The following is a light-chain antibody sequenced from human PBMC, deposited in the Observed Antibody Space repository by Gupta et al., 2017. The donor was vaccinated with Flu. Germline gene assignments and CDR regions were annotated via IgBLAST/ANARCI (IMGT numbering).Light chain of an antibody. CDR3: QQYDNWPLT. J-gene: IGKJ4*01. CDR1: QSVSSN. Sequence: EISMTQSPATLSVSPGERATLSCRASQSVSSNLAWYQHKPGQAPRLLIHGASTRATGIPARFSGSGSGTEFTLSISSLQSEDVAVYYCQQYDNWPLTFGGGTKVEI. CDR2: GAS. V-gene: IGKV3-15*01.